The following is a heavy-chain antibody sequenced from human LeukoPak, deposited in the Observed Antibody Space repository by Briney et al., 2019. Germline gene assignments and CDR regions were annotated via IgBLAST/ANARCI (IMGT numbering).Heavy chain of an antibody. CDR2: IYSGGST. CDR1: GFTVSSNY. D-gene: IGHD4-17*01. V-gene: IGHV3-66*01. J-gene: IGHJ4*02. Sequence: GGSLRLSCAASGFTVSSNYMSWVRQAPGKGLEWVSVIYSGGSTYYADSVKGRFTISRDNSKNTLYLQMSSLRAEDTAVYYCATNDYGDSYYFDYWGQGTLATVSS. CDR3: ATNDYGDSYYFDY.